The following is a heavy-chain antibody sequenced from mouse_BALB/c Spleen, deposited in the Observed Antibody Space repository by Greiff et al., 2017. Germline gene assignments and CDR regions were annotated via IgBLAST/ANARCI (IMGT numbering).Heavy chain of an antibody. CDR2: INPSNGGT. CDR1: GYTFTSYY. Sequence: QVQLQQPGAELVKPGASVKLSCKASGYTFTSYYMYWVKQRPGQGLEWIGGINPSNGGTNFNEKFKSKATLTVDKSSSTAYMKLSSLTSEDSAVYYCTRATTGYWYFDVWGAGTTVTVSS. J-gene: IGHJ1*01. D-gene: IGHD1-1*01. V-gene: IGHV1S81*02. CDR3: TRATTGYWYFDV.